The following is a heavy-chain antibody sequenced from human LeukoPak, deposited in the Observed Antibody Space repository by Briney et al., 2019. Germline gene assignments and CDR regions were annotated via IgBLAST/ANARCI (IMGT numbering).Heavy chain of an antibody. CDR3: ASPHSGDYGALYFQH. CDR2: ISTSGGST. CDR1: GFTFSNYG. Sequence: GGSLRLSCAASGFTFSNYGMNWVRQAPGKGLEWVSTISTSGGSTCYADSVKGRFAISRDNAKNTLYLQVNSLRVEDTAVYYCASPHSGDYGALYFQHWGPGTLVTVSS. J-gene: IGHJ1*01. V-gene: IGHV3-23*01. D-gene: IGHD4-17*01.